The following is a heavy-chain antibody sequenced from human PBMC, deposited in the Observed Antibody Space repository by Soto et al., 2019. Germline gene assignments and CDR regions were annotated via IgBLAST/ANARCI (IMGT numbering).Heavy chain of an antibody. D-gene: IGHD3-22*01. V-gene: IGHV3-23*01. J-gene: IGHJ4*02. Sequence: EVQLLESGGGLVQPGGSLRLSCAASGFTFSSYAMSWVRQAPGKGLEWVSAISGSGGSTYYADSVKGRFTISRDNSKNTLYLQMNSLRAEDTAVYYCAKKKSEDYYDSSGYYYFDYWGQGTLVTVSS. CDR3: AKKKSEDYYDSSGYYYFDY. CDR1: GFTFSSYA. CDR2: ISGSGGST.